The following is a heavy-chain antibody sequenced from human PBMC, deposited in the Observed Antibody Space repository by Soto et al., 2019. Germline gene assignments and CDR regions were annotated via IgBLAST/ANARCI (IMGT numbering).Heavy chain of an antibody. D-gene: IGHD2-2*02. CDR3: ARRRYVVVVPAAIQVIAAAGDAFDI. CDR2: IYPGDSDT. CDR1: GYSFTSYW. V-gene: IGHV5-51*01. Sequence: GESLKISCKGSGYSFTSYWIGWVRQMPGKGLEWMGIIYPGDSDTRYSPSFQGQVTISADKSISTASLQWSSLKASDTAMYYCARRRYVVVVPAAIQVIAAAGDAFDIWGQGTMVTVSS. J-gene: IGHJ3*02.